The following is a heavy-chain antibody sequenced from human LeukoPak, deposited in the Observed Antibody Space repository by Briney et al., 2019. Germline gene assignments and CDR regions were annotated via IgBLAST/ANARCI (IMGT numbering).Heavy chain of an antibody. CDR1: GFTFSSYG. CDR3: AKERVTQQPDY. J-gene: IGHJ4*02. Sequence: GGSLRLSCAASGFTFSSYGMHWVRQAPGKGLEWVAVISFDESKQYYADSVNGRFTISRDNSKSTLYLQMNSPRAEDTAVYYCAKERVTQQPDYWGQGTLVIVSS. V-gene: IGHV3-30*18. CDR2: ISFDESKQ. D-gene: IGHD1/OR15-1a*01.